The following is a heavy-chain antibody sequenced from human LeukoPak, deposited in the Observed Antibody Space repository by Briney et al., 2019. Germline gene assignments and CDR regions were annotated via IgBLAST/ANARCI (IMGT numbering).Heavy chain of an antibody. CDR1: GVSITSSLYF. J-gene: IGHJ4*02. D-gene: IGHD3-3*01. CDR2: IYYGANT. Sequence: SETLSLTCTVSGVSITSSLYFWGWIRQPPGKGLEWVGSIYYGANTYYNPSLKSRLTISVDTSKNQVSLKLRSVTAADTALYFCAGGQTLDWLSNYFDSWGQGSLVIVSS. V-gene: IGHV4-39*01. CDR3: AGGQTLDWLSNYFDS.